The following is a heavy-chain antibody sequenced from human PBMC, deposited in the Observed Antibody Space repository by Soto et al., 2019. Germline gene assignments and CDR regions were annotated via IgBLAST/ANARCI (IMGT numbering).Heavy chain of an antibody. D-gene: IGHD5-12*01. CDR3: VRGYTGYGNFDY. J-gene: IGHJ4*02. V-gene: IGHV3-74*01. CDR1: GLTLSSSW. Sequence: PGGSLRLSCEASGLTLSSSWMHWVRQAPGKGLVWVSRISIGGSETYYADSVKGRFTISRDNARNALYLQMDSLRAEDTAVYFCVRGYTGYGNFDYWGQGTLVTVSS. CDR2: ISIGGSET.